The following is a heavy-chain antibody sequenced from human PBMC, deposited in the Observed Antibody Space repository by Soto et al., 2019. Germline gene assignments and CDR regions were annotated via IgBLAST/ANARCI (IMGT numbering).Heavy chain of an antibody. CDR2: ISGSGGST. V-gene: IGHV3-23*01. CDR3: AKAPGYCSGGSCSGPFDY. Sequence: PGGSLRLSCAASGFTFSSYAMSWVRQAPGKGLEWVSAISGSGGSTYYADSVKGRFTISRDNSKNTLYLQMNSLRAEDTAVYYCAKAPGYCSGGSCSGPFDYWGQGTLVTVSS. CDR1: GFTFSSYA. J-gene: IGHJ4*02. D-gene: IGHD2-15*01.